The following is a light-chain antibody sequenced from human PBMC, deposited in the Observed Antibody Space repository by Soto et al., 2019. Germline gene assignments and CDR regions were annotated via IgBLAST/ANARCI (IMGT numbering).Light chain of an antibody. V-gene: IGKV3-15*01. CDR3: QQFHNWPPLT. J-gene: IGKJ4*01. CDR1: ENIGRT. CDR2: YAS. Sequence: EIVMTQSPATLSVSPGERATLSCRASENIGRTLAWYQQRPGQAPRLLFYYASIRATGVPARFSGSGSGTEFTLTISSLQSEDFAVYYCQQFHNWPPLTFGGGTKVEI.